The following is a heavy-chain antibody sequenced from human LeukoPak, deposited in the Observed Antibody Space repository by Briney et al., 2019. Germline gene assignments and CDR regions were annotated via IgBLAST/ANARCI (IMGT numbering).Heavy chain of an antibody. V-gene: IGHV3-48*01. CDR1: GFTFSNYS. CDR2: ITTRSAI. CDR3: ARVRGAGLQYYYMDV. Sequence: GRSLRLSCAASGFTFSNYSMNWVRQAPGKGLEWVSYITTRSAIYYADSVKGRFTISRDNAKDSLYLQMNSLRADDTAVYYCARVRGAGLQYYYMDVWGKGTTVTVSS. D-gene: IGHD1-26*01. J-gene: IGHJ6*03.